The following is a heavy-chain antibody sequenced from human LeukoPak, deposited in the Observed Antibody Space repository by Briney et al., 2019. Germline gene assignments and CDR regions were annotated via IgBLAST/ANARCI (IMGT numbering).Heavy chain of an antibody. Sequence: SETLSLTCTVSGGYISSYYWSWIRQPPGKGLEWIGYIYYSGSTNYNPSLKSRVTASVDTSKNQFSLRLSSVTAADTAVYYCARHADYGAYLDYWGQGTLVTVSS. CDR3: ARHADYGAYLDY. J-gene: IGHJ4*02. D-gene: IGHD4-17*01. CDR1: GGYISSYY. V-gene: IGHV4-59*08. CDR2: IYYSGST.